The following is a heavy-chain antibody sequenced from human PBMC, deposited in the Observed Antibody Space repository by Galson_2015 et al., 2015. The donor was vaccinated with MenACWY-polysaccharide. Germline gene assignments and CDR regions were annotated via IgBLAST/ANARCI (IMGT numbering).Heavy chain of an antibody. Sequence: TLSHTCSVSGGSIDTRDHYWTWIRQPAERGLEWIGRIYSSGSTNYNPSLKSRVNISIDTSTTRFSLQLNSVTAADTAVYYCARGARYSFGSGSYFDSWGQGALVAVSS. CDR1: GGSIDTRDHY. CDR3: ARGARYSFGSGSYFDS. D-gene: IGHD3-10*01. J-gene: IGHJ4*02. V-gene: IGHV4-61*02. CDR2: IYSSGST.